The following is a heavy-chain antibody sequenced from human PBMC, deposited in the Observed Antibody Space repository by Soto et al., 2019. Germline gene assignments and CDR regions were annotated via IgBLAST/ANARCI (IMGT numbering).Heavy chain of an antibody. Sequence: PGGSLRLSCAASGFTFSSYWMSWVRQAPGKGLEWVANIKQDGREKYYVDSVKGRFTISRDNAKNSLYLQMNSLRAEDTAVYYCASLLNDFWSGYSYGMDVWGQGTTVTVSS. CDR3: ASLLNDFWSGYSYGMDV. J-gene: IGHJ6*02. V-gene: IGHV3-7*01. CDR2: IKQDGREK. CDR1: GFTFSSYW. D-gene: IGHD3-3*01.